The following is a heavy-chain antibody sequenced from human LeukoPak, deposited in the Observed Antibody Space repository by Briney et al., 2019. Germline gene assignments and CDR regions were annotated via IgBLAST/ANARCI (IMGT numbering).Heavy chain of an antibody. CDR2: ISSSYNYI. CDR3: AREEGYSSSWFDY. Sequence: GGSLRLSCAASGFTFSSYNMNWVRQAPGKGLEWVSSISSSYNYIYYADSVKGRFTISRDNAKNSLYLQMNSLRAEDTAVYYCAREEGYSSSWFDYWGQGTLVTVSS. D-gene: IGHD6-13*01. V-gene: IGHV3-21*01. J-gene: IGHJ4*02. CDR1: GFTFSSYN.